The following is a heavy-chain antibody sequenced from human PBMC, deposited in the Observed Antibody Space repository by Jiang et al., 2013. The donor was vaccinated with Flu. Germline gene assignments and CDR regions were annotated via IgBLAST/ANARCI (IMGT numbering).Heavy chain of an antibody. Sequence: KGLEWIGYIYYSGSTNYNPSLKSRVTISVDTSKNQFSLKLSSVTAADTAVYYCARETMVQGVIIGMDVWGQGTTVTVSS. D-gene: IGHD3-10*01. J-gene: IGHJ6*02. CDR2: IYYSGST. CDR3: ARETMVQGVIIGMDV. V-gene: IGHV4-59*01.